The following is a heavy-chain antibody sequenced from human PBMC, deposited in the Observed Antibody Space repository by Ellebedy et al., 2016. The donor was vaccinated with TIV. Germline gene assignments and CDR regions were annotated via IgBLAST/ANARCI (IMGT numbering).Heavy chain of an antibody. CDR2: LSSTGSTI. CDR3: ARAPRSGSHDY. V-gene: IGHV3-11*01. CDR1: GFTFSDYY. Sequence: GGSLRLXXAASGFTFSDYYMSWIRQAPGKGLEWVSYLSSTGSTIYYADSVKGRFTISRDNAKNSLYLQMTSLRAEDTAVYYCARAPRSGSHDYWGQGTLVTVSS. D-gene: IGHD1-26*01. J-gene: IGHJ4*02.